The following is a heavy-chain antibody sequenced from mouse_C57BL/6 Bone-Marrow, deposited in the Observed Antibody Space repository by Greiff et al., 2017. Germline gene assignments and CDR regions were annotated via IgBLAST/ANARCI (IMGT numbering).Heavy chain of an antibody. D-gene: IGHD2-3*01. CDR1: GFTFTDYF. J-gene: IGHJ4*01. V-gene: IGHV7-3*01. CDR3: AIYTGFYTALDY. Sequence: EVMLLESGAGLVPPGGSLGLSCAASGFTFTDYFISWVRQPPGKALEWLGVIRNKANGYTTEYSASVKGRFTISRDNSPSILYLQMTSLGAEVSATYNCAIYTGFYTALDYWGQATSVTVSS. CDR2: IRNKANGYTT.